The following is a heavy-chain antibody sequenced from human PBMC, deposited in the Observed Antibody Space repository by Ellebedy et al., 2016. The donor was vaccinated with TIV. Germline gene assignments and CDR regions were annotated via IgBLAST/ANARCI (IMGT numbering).Heavy chain of an antibody. J-gene: IGHJ4*02. CDR2: IKSRSDGGTT. CDR3: ATSIGTMADY. D-gene: IGHD4/OR15-4a*01. CDR1: KFAFTNAW. V-gene: IGHV3-15*01. Sequence: PGGSLRLSCAASKFAFTNAWMNWVRQAPGKGMEWVGRIKSRSDGGTTDYIAPVKGRFTIPRDDSKSTVYLQMNSLKTEDTAVYYCATSIGTMADYWGQGTLVTVSS.